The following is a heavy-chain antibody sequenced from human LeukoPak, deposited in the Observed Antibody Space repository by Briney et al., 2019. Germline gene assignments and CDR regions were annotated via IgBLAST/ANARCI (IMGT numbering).Heavy chain of an antibody. CDR3: ARDPGSGDAFDI. Sequence: GGFLRLSCAASGFTFSSYSMNWVRQAPGKGLEWVSSISSSSSYIYYADSVKGRFTISRDNAKNSLYLQMNSLRAEDTAVYYCARDPGSGDAFDIWGQGTMVTVSS. V-gene: IGHV3-21*01. D-gene: IGHD3-10*01. CDR1: GFTFSSYS. CDR2: ISSSSSYI. J-gene: IGHJ3*02.